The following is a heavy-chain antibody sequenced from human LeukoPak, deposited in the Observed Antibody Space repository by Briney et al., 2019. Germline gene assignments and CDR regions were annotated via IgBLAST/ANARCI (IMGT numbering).Heavy chain of an antibody. CDR2: INPNSGGT. D-gene: IGHD2-15*01. V-gene: IGHV1-2*02. Sequence: ASVKVSCKASGYTFTGYYMHWVRQAPGQGLEWMGWINPNSGGTNYAQKFQGRVTMTRDTSISTAYMELSRLRSDDTAVYYCARGNCSGGSCYSDIWRQGTMVTVSS. J-gene: IGHJ3*02. CDR1: GYTFTGYY. CDR3: ARGNCSGGSCYSDI.